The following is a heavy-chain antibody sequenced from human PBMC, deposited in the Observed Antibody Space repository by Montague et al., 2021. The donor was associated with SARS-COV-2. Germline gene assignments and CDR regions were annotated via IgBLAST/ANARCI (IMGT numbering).Heavy chain of an antibody. D-gene: IGHD3-16*01. Sequence: GTLSLTCAVSDGSISRPNWWNWVRQPPGKGLEWIGEIYYAGNTNYNPSLKSRVTIFIDKSKNHFSLQLSSVTAADTAVYYCARGGTYHYGMDVWGQGTTVAVSS. J-gene: IGHJ6*02. CDR2: IYYAGNT. CDR3: ARGGTYHYGMDV. CDR1: DGSISRPNW. V-gene: IGHV4-4*02.